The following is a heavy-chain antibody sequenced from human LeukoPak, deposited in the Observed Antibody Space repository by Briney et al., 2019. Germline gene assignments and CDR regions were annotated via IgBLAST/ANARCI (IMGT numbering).Heavy chain of an antibody. CDR1: GGSISSGGYY. J-gene: IGHJ4*02. V-gene: IGHV4-31*03. D-gene: IGHD6-13*01. CDR2: IYYSGST. Sequence: PSQTLSLTCTVSGGSISSGGYYWSWIRQHPGKGLEWIGYIYYSGSTYYNPSLKSRVTISVDTSKNQFSLKLSSVTAADTAVYYCARLYSITWYYFDYWGQGTLVTVSS. CDR3: ARLYSITWYYFDY.